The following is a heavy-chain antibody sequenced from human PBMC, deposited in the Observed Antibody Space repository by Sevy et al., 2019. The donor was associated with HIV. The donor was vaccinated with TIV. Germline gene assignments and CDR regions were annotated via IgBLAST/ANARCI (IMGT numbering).Heavy chain of an antibody. CDR3: AQGNSGSFDY. J-gene: IGHJ4*02. CDR1: GFSFSTYW. CDR2: IKQDESEK. Sequence: GGSLRLSCAASGFSFSTYWMHWVRQAPGKGLEWVANIKQDESEKYYVASVKGRFTISRDNAKNSVYLEMNSLRPEDTAIYYCAQGNSGSFDYWGQGTLVTVS. V-gene: IGHV3-7*01. D-gene: IGHD3-22*01.